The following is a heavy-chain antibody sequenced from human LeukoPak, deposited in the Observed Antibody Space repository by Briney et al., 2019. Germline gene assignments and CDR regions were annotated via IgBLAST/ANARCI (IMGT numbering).Heavy chain of an antibody. V-gene: IGHV4-30-4*07. CDR2: IYYSGST. CDR1: GGSISSGGYS. J-gene: IGHJ4*02. CDR3: ALQDILSFDY. D-gene: IGHD3-9*01. Sequence: SETLSLTCAVSGGSISSGGYSWSWIRQPPGKGLEWIGYIYYSGSTYYNPSLKSRVTISVDTSKNQFSLKLSSVTAADTAVCYCALQDILSFDYWGQGTLVTVSS.